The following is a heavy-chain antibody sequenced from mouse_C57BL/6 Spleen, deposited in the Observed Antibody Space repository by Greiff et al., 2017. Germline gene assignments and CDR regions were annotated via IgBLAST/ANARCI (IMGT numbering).Heavy chain of an antibody. CDR1: GFTFSDYG. D-gene: IGHD1-1*01. J-gene: IGHJ1*03. V-gene: IGHV5-17*01. CDR2: ISSGSSTI. CDR3: ARDHYGSSRYFDV. Sequence: EVQVVESGGGLVKPGGSLKLSCAASGFTFSDYGMHWVRQAPEKGLEWVAYISSGSSTIYYADTVKGRFTISRDNAKNTLFLQMTCLRSEDTAMYYCARDHYGSSRYFDVWGTGTTVTVSS.